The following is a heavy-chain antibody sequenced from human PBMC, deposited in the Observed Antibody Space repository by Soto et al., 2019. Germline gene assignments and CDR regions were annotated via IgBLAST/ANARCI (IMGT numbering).Heavy chain of an antibody. D-gene: IGHD6-25*01. V-gene: IGHV4-31*03. CDR1: GGSISDGYY. Sequence: QVQLQESGPGLVKPSETLSLTCTVSGGSISDGYYWTWIRQHPTKGLEWIGYIYFSGSTYYNPSLKSRITILVDTSKMQFSLTLYSLTAADMALYYGARVRGADAALWLDCWGPGTVVTVSP. CDR3: ARVRGADAALWLDC. CDR2: IYFSGST. J-gene: IGHJ5*01.